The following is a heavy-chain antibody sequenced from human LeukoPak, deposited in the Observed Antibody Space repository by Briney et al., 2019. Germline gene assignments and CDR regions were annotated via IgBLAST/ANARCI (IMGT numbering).Heavy chain of an antibody. Sequence: HPGGSLRLSCAASGFTFSSYSMNWVRRAPGKGLEWVSYISSSSSTIYYADSVKGRFTISRDNAKNSLYLQMNSLRDEDTAVYYCARDLLGSDYYDSSGYPPAFDYWGQGTLVTVSS. CDR1: GFTFSSYS. V-gene: IGHV3-48*02. D-gene: IGHD3-22*01. J-gene: IGHJ4*02. CDR2: ISSSSSTI. CDR3: ARDLLGSDYYDSSGYPPAFDY.